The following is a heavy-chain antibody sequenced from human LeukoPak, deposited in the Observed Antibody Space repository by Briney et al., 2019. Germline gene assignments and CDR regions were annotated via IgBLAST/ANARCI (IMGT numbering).Heavy chain of an antibody. CDR2: ISSGGTP. D-gene: IGHD5-12*01. J-gene: IGHJ4*02. CDR1: GFTVSTNY. V-gene: IGHV3-66*02. CDR3: ARGGAGYAFDY. Sequence: PGGSLRLSCAASGFTVSTNYMSWVRPAPGKGLEWVALISSGGTPYNADSVKDRFIISRHSSQNTLHLQMHSLRAEHAAVYYFARGGAGYAFDYWGQGTLVTVSS.